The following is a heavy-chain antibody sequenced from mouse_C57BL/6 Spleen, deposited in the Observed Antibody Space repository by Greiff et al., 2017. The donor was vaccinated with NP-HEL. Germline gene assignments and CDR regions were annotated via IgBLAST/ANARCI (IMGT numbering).Heavy chain of an antibody. D-gene: IGHD2-4*01. CDR3: TKAYDYDWFAY. V-gene: IGHV1-15*01. Sequence: QVQLKESGAELVRPGASVTLSCKASGYTFTDYEMHWVKQTPVHGLEWIGAIDPETGGTAYNQKFKGKAILTADKSSSTAYMELRSLTSEDSAVYYCTKAYDYDWFAYWGQVTLVTVSA. J-gene: IGHJ3*01. CDR1: GYTFTDYE. CDR2: IDPETGGT.